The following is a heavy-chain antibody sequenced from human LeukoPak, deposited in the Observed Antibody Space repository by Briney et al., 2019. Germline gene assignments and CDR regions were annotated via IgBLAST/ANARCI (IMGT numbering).Heavy chain of an antibody. J-gene: IGHJ5*02. D-gene: IGHD3-9*01. CDR1: GGSISSYY. CDR3: ARISRDPLRYFDWAPYWFDP. Sequence: PSETLSLTCTVSGGSISSYYWSWIRQPPGKGLEWIGYIYYSGSTNYNPSLKSRVTISVDTSKNQFSLKLSSVTAADTAVYYCARISRDPLRYFDWAPYWFDPWGQGTLVTVSS. V-gene: IGHV4-59*01. CDR2: IYYSGST.